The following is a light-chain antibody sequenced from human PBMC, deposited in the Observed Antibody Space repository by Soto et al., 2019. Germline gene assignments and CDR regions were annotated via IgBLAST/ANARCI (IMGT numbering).Light chain of an antibody. V-gene: IGKV3-15*01. CDR1: QSVSSY. CDR2: RAS. J-gene: IGKJ2*01. CDR3: QQYSTWPPRYT. Sequence: EIVMTQSPATLSVSPGGRATLSCRASQSVSSYLAWYQQRPGQPPRLLIYRASTRATVVPARFSGSGSGTEVSLTISSLQSEDFALYYCQQYSTWPPRYTFGQGTKLEI.